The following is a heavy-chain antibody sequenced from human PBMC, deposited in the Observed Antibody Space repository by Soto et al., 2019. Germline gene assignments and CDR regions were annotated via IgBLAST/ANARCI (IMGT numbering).Heavy chain of an antibody. D-gene: IGHD6-13*01. Sequence: ESGGGVVQPGRSLRLSCAASGFTFSSYGMHWVRQAPGKGLEWVAVIWYDGSNKYYADSVKGRFTISRDNSKNTLYLQMNSLRAEDTAVYYCAREGSSSCFDYWGQGTLVTVSS. CDR2: IWYDGSNK. CDR1: GFTFSSYG. V-gene: IGHV3-33*01. CDR3: AREGSSSCFDY. J-gene: IGHJ4*02.